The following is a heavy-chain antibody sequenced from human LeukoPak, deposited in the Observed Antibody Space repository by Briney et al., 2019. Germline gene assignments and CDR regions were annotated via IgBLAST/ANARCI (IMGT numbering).Heavy chain of an antibody. V-gene: IGHV3-21*01. CDR1: GFTFSSYE. Sequence: GGSLRLSCAASGFTFSSYEMNWVRQAPGKGLEWVSSISSGSTYIFYADSVKGRFTISRDNAKNSLYLQMNSLRAEDTAVYYCARDPCSAGCYRFDYWGQGTLVTVSS. CDR3: ARDPCSAGCYRFDY. J-gene: IGHJ4*02. CDR2: ISSGSTYI. D-gene: IGHD2-21*02.